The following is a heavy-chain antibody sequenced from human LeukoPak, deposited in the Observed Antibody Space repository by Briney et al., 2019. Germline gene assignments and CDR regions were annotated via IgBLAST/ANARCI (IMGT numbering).Heavy chain of an antibody. CDR1: GFTFSSYG. V-gene: IGHV3-30*02. Sequence: PGGSLRLSCAASGFTFSSYGMHWVRQAPGKGLEWVTFIRYDGTNKYYADSVKGRFTISRDNSKNTLYLQMNSLRAEDTAVYYCAKDLRDIVVVPTAIDYWGQGTLVTVSS. CDR3: AKDLRDIVVVPTAIDY. D-gene: IGHD2-2*02. J-gene: IGHJ4*02. CDR2: IRYDGTNK.